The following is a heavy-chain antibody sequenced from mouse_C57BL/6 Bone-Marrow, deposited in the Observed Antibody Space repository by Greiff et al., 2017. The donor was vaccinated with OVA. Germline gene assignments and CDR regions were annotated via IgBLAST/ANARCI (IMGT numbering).Heavy chain of an antibody. CDR3: ARWGYDHEAWFAY. J-gene: IGHJ3*01. Sequence: QVQLQQSGAELAKPGASVKLSCKASGYTFTSYWMHWVHQRPGQGLEWIGNINPSSGYTKYNQKFKDKATLTADKSSSTAYMQLSSLTYEDSAVYYCARWGYDHEAWFAYWGQGTLVTVSA. CDR1: GYTFTSYW. CDR2: INPSSGYT. V-gene: IGHV1-7*01. D-gene: IGHD2-2*01.